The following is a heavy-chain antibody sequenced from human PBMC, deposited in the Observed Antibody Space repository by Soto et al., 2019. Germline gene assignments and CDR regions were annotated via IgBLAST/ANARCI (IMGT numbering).Heavy chain of an antibody. J-gene: IGHJ6*03. CDR1: GGSISSGDYY. V-gene: IGHV4-30-4*01. Sequence: SETLSLTCTVSGGSISSGDYYWSWIRQPPGKGLEWIGYIYYSGSTYYNPSLKSRVTISVDTSKNQFCLKLSSVTAADTAVYYCARGRGDYGDYYYYYLDVWGKGTTVPVSS. D-gene: IGHD4-17*01. CDR2: IYYSGST. CDR3: ARGRGDYGDYYYYYLDV.